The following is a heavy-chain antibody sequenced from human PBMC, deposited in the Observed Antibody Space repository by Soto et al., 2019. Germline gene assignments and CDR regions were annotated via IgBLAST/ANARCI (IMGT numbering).Heavy chain of an antibody. CDR1: GGSISSGNNY. V-gene: IGHV4-31*03. CDR2: IYYSGST. J-gene: IGHJ5*02. Sequence: PSETLSLTCTVSGGSISSGNNYWSWIRQHPGKGLEWIGYIYYSGSTYYNPSLKSRVTISVATSKNQFSLKLSSVTAADTAVYYCVGTSYPSSGTADDPWSQGPLVTVSS. D-gene: IGHD3-22*01. CDR3: VGTSYPSSGTADDP.